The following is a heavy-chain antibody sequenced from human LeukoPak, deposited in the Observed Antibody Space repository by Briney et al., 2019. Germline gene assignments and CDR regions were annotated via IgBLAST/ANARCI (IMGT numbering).Heavy chain of an antibody. V-gene: IGHV1-18*01. CDR3: ARMYYYDSSGYYYGDY. Sequence: ASVKVSCKASGDTFTSYGISWVRQAPGQGLEWMGWISAYNGNTNYAQKLQGRVTMTTDTSTSTAYMELRSLRSDDTAVYYCARMYYYDSSGYYYGDYWGQGTLVTVSS. J-gene: IGHJ4*02. CDR1: GDTFTSYG. D-gene: IGHD3-22*01. CDR2: ISAYNGNT.